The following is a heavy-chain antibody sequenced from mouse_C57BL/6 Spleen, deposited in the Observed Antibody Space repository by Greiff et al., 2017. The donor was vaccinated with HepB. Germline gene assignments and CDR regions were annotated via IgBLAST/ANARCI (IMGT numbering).Heavy chain of an antibody. CDR1: GFTFSNYW. CDR2: IRLKSDNYAT. J-gene: IGHJ1*03. CDR3: TDAPYYFDV. Sequence: EVMLVESGGGLVQPGGSMKLSCVASGFTFSNYWMNWVRQSPEKGLEWVAQIRLKSDNYATHYAESVKGRFTISRDDSKSSVYLQMNNLRAEDTGIYYCTDAPYYFDVWGTGTTVTVSS. V-gene: IGHV6-3*01.